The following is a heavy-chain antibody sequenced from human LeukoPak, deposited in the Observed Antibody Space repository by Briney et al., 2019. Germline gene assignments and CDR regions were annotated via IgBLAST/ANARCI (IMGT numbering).Heavy chain of an antibody. D-gene: IGHD2-2*01. V-gene: IGHV3-7*01. CDR2: IKQDGSEK. CDR1: GFTFSSYW. CDR3: ASGFGFDCSSTSCSYFDY. Sequence: PGGSLRLSCAPSGFTFSSYWMSWVRQAPGKGLEWVANIKQDGSEKYYVDSVKGRFTISRDNAKNSLYLQMNSLRAEDTAVYYCASGFGFDCSSTSCSYFDYWGQGTLVTVSS. J-gene: IGHJ4*02.